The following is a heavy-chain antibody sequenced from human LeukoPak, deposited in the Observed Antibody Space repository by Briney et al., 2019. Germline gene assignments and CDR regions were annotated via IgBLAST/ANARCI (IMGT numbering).Heavy chain of an antibody. CDR2: ISSSSSYI. Sequence: PGGSLRLSCAASGFTVSSYNMNWVRQAPGKGLEWVSSISSSSSYIYYADSVKGRFTISRDNAKNSLYLQMNSLRAEDTAVYYCAREESQSSSWYVDYWGQGTLVTVSS. V-gene: IGHV3-21*01. CDR1: GFTVSSYN. CDR3: AREESQSSSWYVDY. D-gene: IGHD6-13*01. J-gene: IGHJ4*02.